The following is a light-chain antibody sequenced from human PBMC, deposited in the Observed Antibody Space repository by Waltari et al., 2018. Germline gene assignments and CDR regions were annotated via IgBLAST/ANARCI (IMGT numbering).Light chain of an antibody. V-gene: IGLV3-25*03. CDR2: KDT. CDR1: ALPKLY. CDR3: QSADTDFANHVL. Sequence: SYDLTQPPSVSVSPGQTARITCSGNALPKLYSYWYQQKPGQGPLLLIYKDTQRASGIPERFSGSTSGTTVTLTISGVQAEDAADYYCQSADTDFANHVLFGGGTQLTVL. J-gene: IGLJ2*01.